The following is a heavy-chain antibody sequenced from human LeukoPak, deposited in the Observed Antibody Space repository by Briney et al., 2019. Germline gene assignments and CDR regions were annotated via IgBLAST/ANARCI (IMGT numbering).Heavy chain of an antibody. CDR1: GGTFSSYA. J-gene: IGHJ4*02. Sequence: GASVKVSCKASGGTFSSYAISWVRQAPGQGLEWMGGIIPIFGTANYAQKFQGRVTMTRNTSISTAYMELSSLRSEDTAVYYCARGRRDYVWGSYRYSDYWGQGTLVTVSS. CDR3: ARGRRDYVWGSYRYSDY. V-gene: IGHV1-69*05. D-gene: IGHD3-16*02. CDR2: IIPIFGTA.